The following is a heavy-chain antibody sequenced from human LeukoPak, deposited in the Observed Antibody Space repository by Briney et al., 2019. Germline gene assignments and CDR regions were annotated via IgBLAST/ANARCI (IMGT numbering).Heavy chain of an antibody. CDR1: GGSFSGYY. V-gene: IGHV4-34*01. CDR3: ARIGTTGYSSSFDY. J-gene: IGHJ4*02. Sequence: SETPSLTCAVYGGSFSGYYWTWIRQPPGKGLEWIGEINQSGSTNYNPSLKSRVTISVDTSKNQFSLKLSSVTVADTAVYYCARIGTTGYSSSFDYWGQGTLVTVSS. CDR2: INQSGST. D-gene: IGHD3-9*01.